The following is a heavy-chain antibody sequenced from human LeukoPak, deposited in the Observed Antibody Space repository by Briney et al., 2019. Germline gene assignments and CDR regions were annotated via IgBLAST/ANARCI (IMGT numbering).Heavy chain of an antibody. CDR1: GFTLSSYA. V-gene: IGHV3-30-3*01. CDR3: ARGPGSSSYYFDY. Sequence: WGALKLSRGAPGFTLSSYALQRGRPAPRQGVEWGGVISYDGGNKYYADSVKGRFTISRDNSKNTLYLQMNSLRAEDTAVYYCARGPGSSSYYFDYWGQGTLVTVSS. CDR2: ISYDGGNK. D-gene: IGHD6-13*01. J-gene: IGHJ4*02.